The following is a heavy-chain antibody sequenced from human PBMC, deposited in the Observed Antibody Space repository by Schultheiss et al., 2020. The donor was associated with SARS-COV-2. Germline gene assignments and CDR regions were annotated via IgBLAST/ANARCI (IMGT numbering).Heavy chain of an antibody. CDR2: IYYSGTT. CDR3: ARTLSVAGALGWFDP. V-gene: IGHV4-59*08. J-gene: IGHJ5*02. D-gene: IGHD6-19*01. Sequence: SQTLSLTCTVSGGSISSYYWSWIRQPPGKGLEWIGSIYYSGTTNYNPSLKSRVTISVDKSKNQFSLKLRSVTAADTAVYYCARTLSVAGALGWFDPWGQGTLVTVSS. CDR1: GGSISSYY.